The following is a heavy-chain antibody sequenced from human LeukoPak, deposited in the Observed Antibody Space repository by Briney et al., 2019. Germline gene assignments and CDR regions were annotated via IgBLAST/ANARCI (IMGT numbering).Heavy chain of an antibody. CDR2: ISSDGSLE. D-gene: IGHD2-2*01. V-gene: IGHV3-30-3*01. J-gene: IGHJ4*02. CDR1: GFTFSSYA. Sequence: GGSLRLSCVASGFTFSSYAMYWVRQAPGKGLEWLAVISSDGSLEYYADSVKGRFTISRDNSKNTLYLQMNSLRPEDTAVYYCARDPVPAAARHFDYWGRGTLVTVSS. CDR3: ARDPVPAAARHFDY.